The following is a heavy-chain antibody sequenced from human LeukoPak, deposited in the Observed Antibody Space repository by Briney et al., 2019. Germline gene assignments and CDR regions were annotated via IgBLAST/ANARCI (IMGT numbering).Heavy chain of an antibody. CDR3: AREGAYYYGSGSYDGNWFDP. V-gene: IGHV1-69*05. CDR1: GDNFSSYV. J-gene: IGHJ5*02. D-gene: IGHD3-10*01. CDR2: IIPIFGTA. Sequence: ASVKVSCKASGDNFSSYVLTWVRQAPGQGLEWMGGIIPIFGTANYAQKFQGRVTITTDESTSTAYMELSSLRSEDTAVYCCAREGAYYYGSGSYDGNWFDPWGQGTLVTVSS.